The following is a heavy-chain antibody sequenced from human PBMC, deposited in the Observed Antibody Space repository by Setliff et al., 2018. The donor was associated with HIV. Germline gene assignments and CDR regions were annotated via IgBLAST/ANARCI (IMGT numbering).Heavy chain of an antibody. V-gene: IGHV1-3*01. CDR3: ARGKGVGGVIITGGLDV. D-gene: IGHD3-10*01. J-gene: IGHJ6*04. CDR2: INAGNGNT. Sequence: AASVKVSCKASGYTFTDYYIHWVRQAPGQGLEWMGWINAGNGNTKYSQKFQGRVSIARDTSASTAYMELSSLTSEDTAVYYCARGKGVGGVIITGGLDVWGKGTTVTVSS. CDR1: GYTFTDYY.